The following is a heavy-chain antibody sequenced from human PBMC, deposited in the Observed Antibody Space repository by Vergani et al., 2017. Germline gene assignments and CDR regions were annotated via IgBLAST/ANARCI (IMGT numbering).Heavy chain of an antibody. CDR1: GGSISSGSYY. V-gene: IGHV4-61*01. CDR3: ARHGLHLGELSLYRSDAFDI. CDR2: IYYSGST. J-gene: IGHJ3*02. D-gene: IGHD3-16*02. Sequence: QVQLQESGPGLVKPSQTLSLTCTVSGGSISSGSYYWSWIRQPPGKGLEWIGYIYYSGSTNYNPSLKSRVTISVDTSKNQFSLKLSSVTAADTAVYYCARHGLHLGELSLYRSDAFDIWGQGTMVTVSS.